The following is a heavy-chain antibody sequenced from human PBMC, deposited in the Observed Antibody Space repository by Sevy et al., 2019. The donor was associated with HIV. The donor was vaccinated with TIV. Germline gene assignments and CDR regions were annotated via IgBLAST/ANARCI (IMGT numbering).Heavy chain of an antibody. CDR2: ISYDESDK. Sequence: GGSLRLSCAASGFAFSDYFAMHWVRQAPGKGLEWVALISYDESDKYYADSVKGRFTISGDSFKNTLYLQMNSLTTEDTAVYYCARPRANYVDHYFFFAMDVWGQGTTVTVSS. CDR1: GFAFSDYFA. J-gene: IGHJ6*02. D-gene: IGHD4-17*01. V-gene: IGHV3-30-3*01. CDR3: ARPRANYVDHYFFFAMDV.